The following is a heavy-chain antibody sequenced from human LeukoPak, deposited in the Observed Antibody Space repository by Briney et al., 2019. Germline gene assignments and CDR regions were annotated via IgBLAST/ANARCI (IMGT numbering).Heavy chain of an antibody. V-gene: IGHV3-30*03. Sequence: GGSLRLSCAASGFTFSSYGMHWVRQAPGKGLEWVAVISYDGSNKYYADSVKGRFTISRDNSKNTLYLQMNSLRAEDTAVYYCATLCLPRGGDAFDIWGQGTMVTVSS. J-gene: IGHJ3*02. CDR3: ATLCLPRGGDAFDI. D-gene: IGHD2-15*01. CDR1: GFTFSSYG. CDR2: ISYDGSNK.